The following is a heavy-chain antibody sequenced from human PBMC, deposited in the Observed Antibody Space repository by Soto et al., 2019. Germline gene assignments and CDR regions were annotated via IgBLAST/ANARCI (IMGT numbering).Heavy chain of an antibody. D-gene: IGHD3-10*01. Sequence: PSETLSLTCTVSGGSISSSSYYWGWIRQPPGKGLEWIGSIYNSGSTYYNPSLKSRVTISVDTSKNQFSLKLSSVTAADTAVYYCARTATMVRGVIIYHMDVWGKGTTVTVSS. J-gene: IGHJ6*03. CDR2: IYNSGST. CDR1: GGSISSSSYY. CDR3: ARTATMVRGVIIYHMDV. V-gene: IGHV4-39*01.